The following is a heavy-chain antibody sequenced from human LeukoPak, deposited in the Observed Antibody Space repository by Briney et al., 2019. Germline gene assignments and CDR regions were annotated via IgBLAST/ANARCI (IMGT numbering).Heavy chain of an antibody. V-gene: IGHV4-59*01. CDR3: ARVEGSSGYYYY. Sequence: SETLSLTCTVSGGSISSYYWSWIRQPPGKGLEWIGYIYYSGSTNYNPSLKSRVTISVDTSKNQFSLKLSSVTAADTAVYYCARVEGSSGYYYYWGQGTLVTVSS. CDR2: IYYSGST. CDR1: GGSISSYY. J-gene: IGHJ4*02. D-gene: IGHD3-22*01.